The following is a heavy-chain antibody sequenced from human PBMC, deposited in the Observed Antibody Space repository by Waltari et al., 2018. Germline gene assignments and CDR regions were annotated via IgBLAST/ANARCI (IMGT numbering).Heavy chain of an antibody. J-gene: IGHJ4*02. CDR2: VHFTGNT. Sequence: QVHLQESGPRLVKPSETLSLTCTAPGGSISSHYWSWIRQAPGKELEWIGYVHFTGNTTYNPSLNGRVAMSLDTSKTQFSLNLISVTSADTAVYYCARHAGASFDTWGQGTLVTVSS. V-gene: IGHV4-59*03. CDR1: GGSISSHY. CDR3: ARHAGASFDT. D-gene: IGHD7-27*01.